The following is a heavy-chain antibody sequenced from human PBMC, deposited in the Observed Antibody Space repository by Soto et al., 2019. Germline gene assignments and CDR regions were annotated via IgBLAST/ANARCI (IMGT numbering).Heavy chain of an antibody. V-gene: IGHV3-23*01. CDR2: ISGSGGST. CDR1: GFTFSSYA. Sequence: GGSLRLSCAASGFTFSSYAMSWVRQAPGKGLEWVSAISGSGGSTYYADSVKGRFTVSRDNSKNTLYLQMNSLRAEDTAVYYCAKVGYSSSHFDYWGQGTLVTVSS. CDR3: AKVGYSSSHFDY. D-gene: IGHD6-6*01. J-gene: IGHJ4*02.